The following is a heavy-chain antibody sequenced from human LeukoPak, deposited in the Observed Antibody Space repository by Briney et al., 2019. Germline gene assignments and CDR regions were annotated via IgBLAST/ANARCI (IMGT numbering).Heavy chain of an antibody. V-gene: IGHV3-15*01. CDR2: IKRKIEAEAT. CDR3: STRILTERNDY. D-gene: IGHD2-15*01. CDR1: GFTFNNAW. J-gene: IGHJ4*02. Sequence: PGGSLRLSCAVSGFTFNNAWMNWVRQAPGKGLEWVGRIKRKIEAEATDYAAPVKGRFTISRDDSKSTLYLQMNSLKSEDTAVYYCSTRILTERNDYWGQGTLVTVSS.